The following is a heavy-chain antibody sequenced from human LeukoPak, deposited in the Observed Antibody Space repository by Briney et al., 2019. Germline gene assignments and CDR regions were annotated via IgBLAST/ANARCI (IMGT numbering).Heavy chain of an antibody. CDR1: GYTLTELS. CDR3: ATASSWSSHYYYYGMDV. D-gene: IGHD6-13*01. V-gene: IGHV1-24*01. CDR2: FDPEDGET. J-gene: IGHJ6*02. Sequence: ASVKVSCKVSGYTLTELSMHWVRQTPGKGLEWMGGFDPEDGETIYAQKFQGRVTMTGDTSTDTAYMELSSLRSEDTAVYYCATASSWSSHYYYYGMDVWGQGTTVTVSS.